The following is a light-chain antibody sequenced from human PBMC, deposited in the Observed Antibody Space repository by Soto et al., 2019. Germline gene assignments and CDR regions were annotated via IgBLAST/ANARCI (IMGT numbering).Light chain of an antibody. Sequence: QSALTQPASVSGSPGQSITISCTGTSSDVGRYNFVSRYQQHPGKAPKFIIYDVNNRPSGVSNRFSGSKSGDTASLTISGLQAEDEADYYCSSYTSSSTYVFGTGTKLTVL. J-gene: IGLJ1*01. CDR3: SSYTSSSTYV. V-gene: IGLV2-14*01. CDR2: DVN. CDR1: SSDVGRYNF.